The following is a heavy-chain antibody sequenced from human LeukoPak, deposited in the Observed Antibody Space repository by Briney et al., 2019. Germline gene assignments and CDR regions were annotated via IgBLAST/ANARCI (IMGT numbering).Heavy chain of an antibody. CDR1: GGSISSGGYY. CDR2: IYHSGST. CDR3: ARVQSAVRAFDI. Sequence: SETLSLTCTVSGGSISSGGYYWSWLRQPPGKGLEWIGYIYHSGSTYYNPSLKSRVTISVDRSKNQFSLKLSSVTAADTAVYYCARVQSAVRAFDIWGQGTMVTVSS. J-gene: IGHJ3*02. D-gene: IGHD4-23*01. V-gene: IGHV4-30-2*01.